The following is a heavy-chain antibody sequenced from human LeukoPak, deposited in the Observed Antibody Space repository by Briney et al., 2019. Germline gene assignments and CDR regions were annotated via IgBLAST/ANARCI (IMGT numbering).Heavy chain of an antibody. Sequence: SETLSLTCTVSGGSMSYNHWSWIRQPAGKGREWSGRIFKTGMTNYNPSLKSRVTMSIDTSKNQFSLKLSSVTAADTAVYYCARALLDYSNYYYYYYMDVWGKGTTVTVSS. CDR1: GGSMSYNH. V-gene: IGHV4-4*07. CDR3: ARALLDYSNYYYYYYMDV. D-gene: IGHD4-11*01. J-gene: IGHJ6*03. CDR2: IFKTGMT.